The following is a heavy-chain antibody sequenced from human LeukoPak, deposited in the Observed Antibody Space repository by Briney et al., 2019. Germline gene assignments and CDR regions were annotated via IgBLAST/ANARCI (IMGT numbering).Heavy chain of an antibody. J-gene: IGHJ4*02. CDR2: ISGDGVT. D-gene: IGHD2-15*01. V-gene: IGHV3-23*01. Sequence: GGSLTLSCAASEFSFSSYDMSWVRQTLEKGLEWVSSISGDGVTFYADSVKGRFTISRDKSKNTLYLQMSSLRAEDTAIYYCVRDFSCSGGSCPLFDSWGQGTLVSVSS. CDR3: VRDFSCSGGSCPLFDS. CDR1: EFSFSSYD.